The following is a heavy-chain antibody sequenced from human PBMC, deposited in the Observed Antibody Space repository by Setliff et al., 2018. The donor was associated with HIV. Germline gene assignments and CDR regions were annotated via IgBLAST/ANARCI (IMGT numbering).Heavy chain of an antibody. CDR2: INAGNGKT. CDR3: ARNFGLSPSGKYYYYYGMDI. D-gene: IGHD3-10*01. J-gene: IGHJ6*02. Sequence: ASVKVSCKASGYTFSTYAMHWVRQAPGQRLEWMGWINAGNGKTKYSQKFQGRVTMTRDTSINAAYMELRSLRSDDTAVYYCARNFGLSPSGKYYYYYGMDIWGQGTTVTVSS. V-gene: IGHV1-3*01. CDR1: GYTFSTYA.